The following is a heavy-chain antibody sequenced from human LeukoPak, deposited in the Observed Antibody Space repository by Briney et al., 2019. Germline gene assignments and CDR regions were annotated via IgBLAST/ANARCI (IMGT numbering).Heavy chain of an antibody. Sequence: ASVKVSCKASGYSFTNYYMHWVRQAPGQGLEWRGVINPSGGGTTYAQKFQGRVTMTRDMSTSTVYMELSSLRSEDTAVYYCARDYFPRWVAASEYFQHWGQGTLVTVSS. CDR2: INPSGGGT. J-gene: IGHJ1*01. CDR1: GYSFTNYY. D-gene: IGHD6-19*01. V-gene: IGHV1-46*01. CDR3: ARDYFPRWVAASEYFQH.